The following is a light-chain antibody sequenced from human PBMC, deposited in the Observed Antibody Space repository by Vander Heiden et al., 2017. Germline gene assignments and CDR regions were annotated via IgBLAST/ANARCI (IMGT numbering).Light chain of an antibody. V-gene: IGLV1-47*01. CDR3: AAWDDSLSVV. J-gene: IGLJ2*01. CDR2: RDF. Sequence: QSLLTEPPSPSVTPAQRVTISCSGSTSNVGSKSVYWYQHLPGTAPKLLNYRDFQRPSGVPDRVSASKSGTSASLAISGLRSEDEAHYYCAAWDDSLSVVFGGGTKLTVL. CDR1: TSNVGSKS.